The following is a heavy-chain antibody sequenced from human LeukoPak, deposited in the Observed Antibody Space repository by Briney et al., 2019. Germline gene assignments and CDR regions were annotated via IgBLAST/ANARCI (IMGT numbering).Heavy chain of an antibody. V-gene: IGHV3-21*01. D-gene: IGHD3-10*01. CDR1: GFTFSSYS. CDR3: AKELQPWFPFDD. J-gene: IGHJ4*02. Sequence: GGSLRLSCAASGFTFSSYSMNWVRQAPGKGLEWDSSISSSSSYIYYADSVKGRFTISRDNSDNTLYLQMNSLRPGDTAVYYCAKELQPWFPFDDCGQGILVTVSS. CDR2: ISSSSSYI.